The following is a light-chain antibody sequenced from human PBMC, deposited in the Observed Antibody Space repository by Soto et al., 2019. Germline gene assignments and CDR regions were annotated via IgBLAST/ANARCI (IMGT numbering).Light chain of an antibody. CDR1: GSDVGGYNY. Sequence: QSVLTQPASVSGSPGQSITISCTGTGSDVGGYNYVSWYQQHPGKAPKLIIYEVSDRPSGVSNRFSGSKSGNTASLTISGLQAEDEADYYCSSYTSSSNGVFGGGTKLTVL. CDR2: EVS. CDR3: SSYTSSSNGV. J-gene: IGLJ2*01. V-gene: IGLV2-14*01.